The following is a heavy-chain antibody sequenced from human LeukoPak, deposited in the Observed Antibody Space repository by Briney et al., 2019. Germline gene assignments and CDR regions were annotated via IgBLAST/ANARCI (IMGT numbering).Heavy chain of an antibody. D-gene: IGHD6-13*01. Sequence: GGSLRLSCAASGFTFSSYAMSWVRQAPGKGLEWVSAISGSGSDTNYADSVKGRFTTSRDNAKNSLYLQMNSLRAKDTAVYYCARVGSIAAAGTPDYWGQGTLVTVSS. J-gene: IGHJ4*02. CDR2: ISGSGSDT. CDR3: ARVGSIAAAGTPDY. CDR1: GFTFSSYA. V-gene: IGHV3-21*01.